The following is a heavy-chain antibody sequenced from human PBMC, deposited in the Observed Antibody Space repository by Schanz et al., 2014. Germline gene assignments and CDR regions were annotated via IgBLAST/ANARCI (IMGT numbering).Heavy chain of an antibody. CDR1: GFTFISYD. CDR3: ARDYERNLPSPRHDAFDV. J-gene: IGHJ3*01. V-gene: IGHV3-33*01. D-gene: IGHD1-7*01. Sequence: QVQLVESGGGVVQPGRSLRLSCAASGFTFISYDIHWVRQAPGKGLEWVAVIRYDGRNKNFVESVKGRFTISRDNSNNTVYRKRNPVRAEDPAVYFCARDYERNLPSPRHDAFDVWGQGTVVTVSS. CDR2: IRYDGRNK.